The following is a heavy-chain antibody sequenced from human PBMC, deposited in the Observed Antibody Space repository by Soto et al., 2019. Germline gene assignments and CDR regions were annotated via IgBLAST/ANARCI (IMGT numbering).Heavy chain of an antibody. CDR1: GDSVSSNSAA. J-gene: IGHJ6*02. CDR3: ARERGIAAEYYYYYYGMDV. CDR2: TYYRSKWYN. Sequence: SQTLSLTCAISGDSVSSNSAAWNWIRQSPSRGLEWLGRTYYRSKWYNDYAVSVKSRITINPDTSKNQFSLRLNSVTPEDTAVYYCARERGIAAEYYYYYYGMDVWGQGTTVTVSS. D-gene: IGHD6-13*01. V-gene: IGHV6-1*01.